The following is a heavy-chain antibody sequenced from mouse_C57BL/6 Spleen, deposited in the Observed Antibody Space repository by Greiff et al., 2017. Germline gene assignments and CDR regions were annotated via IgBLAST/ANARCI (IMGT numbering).Heavy chain of an antibody. Sequence: EVQLQQSGPELVKPGASVKISCKASGYTFTGYFMNWVMQSHGQSLEWIGRINPYNGDTFYNQKFKGKATLTVDKSSSTAHMELRSLTSEDSAVYYCAREGLLGYFGYWGQGTTLTVAS. CDR2: INPYNGDT. CDR3: AREGLLGYFGY. CDR1: GYTFTGYF. V-gene: IGHV1-20*01. J-gene: IGHJ2*01.